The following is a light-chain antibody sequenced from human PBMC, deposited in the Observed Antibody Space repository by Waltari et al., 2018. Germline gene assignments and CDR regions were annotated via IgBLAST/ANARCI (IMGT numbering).Light chain of an antibody. V-gene: IGKV1-39*01. CDR3: QQTYSTPPT. J-gene: IGKJ1*01. CDR2: GAS. CDR1: QNIREF. Sequence: DIQMTQSPSSLSAFVGDRVTFTCRASQNIREFLNWYQQRPGKAPNLLIYGASSLHSGVPSRFSGSGSGTDFTLTISSLQPEDFATYYCQQTYSTPPTFGHGTKVEI.